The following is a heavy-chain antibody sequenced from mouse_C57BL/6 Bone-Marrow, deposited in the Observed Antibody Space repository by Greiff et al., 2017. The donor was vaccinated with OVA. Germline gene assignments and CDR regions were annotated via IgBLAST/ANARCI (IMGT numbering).Heavy chain of an antibody. CDR3: TTVGGRSCCYIDY. V-gene: IGHV14-4*01. CDR2: IDPENGDT. J-gene: IGHJ1*03. CDR1: GFNIKDDY. Sequence: VQLQQSGAELVRPGASVKLSCTASGFNIKDDYMHWVKQRPEQGLEWIGWIDPENGDTEYSSKFKDKATITADKSSNTAYLQLSSLTPEDTAVYYCTTVGGRSCCYIDYWGTGTTVTVSS.